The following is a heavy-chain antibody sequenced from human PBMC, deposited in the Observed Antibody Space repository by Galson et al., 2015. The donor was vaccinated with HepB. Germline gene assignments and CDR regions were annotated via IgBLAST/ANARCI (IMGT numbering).Heavy chain of an antibody. CDR3: ARASRDNLYYDFWSGYYSHWFDP. V-gene: IGHV3-74*01. D-gene: IGHD3-3*01. CDR1: GFTFSSYR. Sequence: SLRLSCAASGFTFSSYRMHWVRQAPGKGLVWVSRINSDGSSTSYADSVKGRFTISRDNAKNTLYLQMNSLRAEDTAVYYCARASRDNLYYDFWSGYYSHWFDPWGQGTLVTVSS. J-gene: IGHJ5*02. CDR2: INSDGSST.